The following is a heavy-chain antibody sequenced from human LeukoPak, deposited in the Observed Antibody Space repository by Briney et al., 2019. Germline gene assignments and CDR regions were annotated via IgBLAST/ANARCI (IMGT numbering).Heavy chain of an antibody. CDR1: GGSFSGYY. D-gene: IGHD6-25*01. CDR2: INHSGST. J-gene: IGHJ5*02. V-gene: IGHV4-34*01. Sequence: SETLSLTCAVYGGSFSGYYWSWIRQPPGKGLEWIGEINHSGSTNYNPSLKSRVTISVDTSKNQFSLKLGSVTAADTAVYYCARDPYSSGWFDPWGQGTLVTVSS. CDR3: ARDPYSSGWFDP.